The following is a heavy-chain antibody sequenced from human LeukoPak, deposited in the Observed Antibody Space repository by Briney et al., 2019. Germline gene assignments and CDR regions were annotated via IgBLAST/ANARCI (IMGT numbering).Heavy chain of an antibody. Sequence: GGRLRLSCEASGFTFSNYAMSWVRQAPGKGREWVSGISSGGGSTYHADSVKGRFTISRDNSKNTLYLQMNSLRAEDTAVCYCVPGITVIVGLDYWGQGTLVTVSS. CDR2: ISSGGGST. D-gene: IGHD3-22*01. CDR3: VPGITVIVGLDY. V-gene: IGHV3-23*01. CDR1: GFTFSNYA. J-gene: IGHJ4*02.